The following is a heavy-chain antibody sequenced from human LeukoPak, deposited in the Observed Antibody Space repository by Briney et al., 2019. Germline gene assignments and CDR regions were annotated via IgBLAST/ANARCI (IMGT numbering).Heavy chain of an antibody. V-gene: IGHV1-2*02. J-gene: IGHJ6*02. D-gene: IGHD2-15*01. Sequence: GASVKVSCKASGYTFTGYYMHWVRQAPGQGLEWMGWINPNSGGTNYAQKFQGRVTMTRDTSISTAYMELSRLRSDDTAVYYCAREAHPWVVVAKYYYGMDVWGQGTTVTVSS. CDR3: AREAHPWVVVAKYYYGMDV. CDR1: GYTFTGYY. CDR2: INPNSGGT.